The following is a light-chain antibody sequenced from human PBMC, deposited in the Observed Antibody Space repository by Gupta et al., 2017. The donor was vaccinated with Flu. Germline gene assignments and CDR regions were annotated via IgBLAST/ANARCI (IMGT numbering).Light chain of an antibody. CDR2: GVS. CDR1: QSLGTNY. Sequence: GTRSLSPGERVTLSCRASQSLGTNYLAWYQQKPGQAPRLLIHGVSTRATGTPDRFSGSGSGTDFTLTITRLEPEDFAVYYCQHYGSSRFTFGPGARVDIK. CDR3: QHYGSSRFT. J-gene: IGKJ3*01. V-gene: IGKV3-20*01.